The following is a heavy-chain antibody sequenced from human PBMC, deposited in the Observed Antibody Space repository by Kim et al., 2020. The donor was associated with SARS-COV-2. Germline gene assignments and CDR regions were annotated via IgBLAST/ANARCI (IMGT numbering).Heavy chain of an antibody. CDR3: ARALSDY. V-gene: IGHV3-30-3*01. D-gene: IGHD3-10*01. J-gene: IGHJ4*02. Sequence: DGSTKYYAEPVKGRLTISRDNSKNTLYLQMNSLRAEDTAVYYCARALSDYWGQGTLVTVSS. CDR2: DGSTK.